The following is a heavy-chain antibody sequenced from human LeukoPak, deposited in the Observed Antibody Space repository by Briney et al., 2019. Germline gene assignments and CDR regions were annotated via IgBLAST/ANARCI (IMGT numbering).Heavy chain of an antibody. V-gene: IGHV1-3*01. J-gene: IGHJ4*02. D-gene: IGHD3-3*01. CDR3: ARGIWSRTVSSYYFDC. CDR1: GYTFTSYA. Sequence: ASVKVSCKASGYTFTSYAMQWVRQAPGQRLEWMGWINAGNGHTRYSQRFQGRVTITRDTSASTVYMEVTSLRFEDTAVYYCARGIWSRTVSSYYFDCCAREPWSPSPQ. CDR2: INAGNGHT.